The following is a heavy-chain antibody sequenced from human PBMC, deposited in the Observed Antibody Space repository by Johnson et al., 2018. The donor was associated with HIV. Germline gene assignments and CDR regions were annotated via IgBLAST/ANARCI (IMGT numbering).Heavy chain of an antibody. CDR2: ISSDGSNK. J-gene: IGHJ3*02. Sequence: VQLVESGGGVVQPGRSLKLSCAASGFTFSNFAMGWVRQAPGKGLEWVAFISSDGSNKYYADSVKGRFTISRDNSKNTLYLQMNSLRAEDTAVYYCARVHPAVAGNDAFDIWGQGTMVTVSS. V-gene: IGHV3-30-3*01. CDR3: ARVHPAVAGNDAFDI. CDR1: GFTFSNFA. D-gene: IGHD6-19*01.